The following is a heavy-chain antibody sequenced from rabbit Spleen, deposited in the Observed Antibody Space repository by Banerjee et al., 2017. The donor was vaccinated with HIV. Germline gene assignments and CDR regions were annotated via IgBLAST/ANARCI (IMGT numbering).Heavy chain of an antibody. V-gene: IGHV1S45*01. CDR3: ARDLAAWNSGSYAFNL. J-gene: IGHJ4*01. D-gene: IGHD1-1*01. CDR2: IDTSDGDT. CDR1: GFSFSGGYY. Sequence: QEQLEESGGDLVKPGASLTLTCTASGFSFSGGYYMCWVRQAPGKGLEWIACIDTSDGDTDYANWPKGRFTISKASSTTVTLQMTSLTAADTATYFCARDLAAWNSGSYAFNLWGQGTLVTVS.